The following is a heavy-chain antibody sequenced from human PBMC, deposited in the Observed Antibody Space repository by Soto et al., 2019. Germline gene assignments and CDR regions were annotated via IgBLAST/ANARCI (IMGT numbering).Heavy chain of an antibody. J-gene: IGHJ6*02. Sequence: QVQLEQSGAEVKKPGASLKVSCKASAYTFTNYDINWVRQATGQGLEWMGWMNPISGNTGYAQRFQGRVTMTRNTSKSTAYMELTSQTVEDTAVYYCAGHHYNWDQNPPPPNYSMDVCGQGTTVTVSS. CDR1: AYTFTNYD. CDR2: MNPISGNT. D-gene: IGHD1-1*01. CDR3: AGHHYNWDQNPPPPNYSMDV. V-gene: IGHV1-8*01.